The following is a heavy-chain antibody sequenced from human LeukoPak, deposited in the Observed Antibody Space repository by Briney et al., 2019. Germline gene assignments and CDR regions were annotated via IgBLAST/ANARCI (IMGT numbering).Heavy chain of an antibody. V-gene: IGHV1-18*01. CDR2: LSAYNGNT. J-gene: IGHJ3*02. CDR1: GYTFTSYG. CDR3: AREGVGATHYEALYI. Sequence: ASVKVSSKASGYTFTSYGISGVRQAPGQGLERIRWLSAYNGNTNYAQKRQGRVTMTTDTYTSTAYMELRSLRSDDTAVYYCAREGVGATHYEALYIWGQGTMVTVSS. D-gene: IGHD1-26*01.